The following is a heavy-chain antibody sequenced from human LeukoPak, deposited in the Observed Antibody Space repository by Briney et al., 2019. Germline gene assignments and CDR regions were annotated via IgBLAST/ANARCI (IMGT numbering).Heavy chain of an antibody. D-gene: IGHD3-10*01. Sequence: PGGSLSLSCAAAGFTFSSYCMSWVRQATGKGLEWVANIKQDGSEKYYVDSVKGRFTISRDNSKNTLYLQMNSLKGDDTAVYYCAKDSAFYYIDVWGKGTTVIISS. J-gene: IGHJ6*03. CDR1: GFTFSSYC. CDR3: AKDSAFYYIDV. CDR2: IKQDGSEK. V-gene: IGHV3-7*01.